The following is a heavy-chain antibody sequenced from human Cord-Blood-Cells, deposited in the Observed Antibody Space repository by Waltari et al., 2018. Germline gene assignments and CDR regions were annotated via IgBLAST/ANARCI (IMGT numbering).Heavy chain of an antibody. Sequence: EVQLVESGGGLVKPGGSLRHSCAASGFTFSNAWMSWVRQAPGKGLEWVGRIKIKTDGGTTDYAAPVKGRFTISRDDSKNTLYLQMNSLKTEDTAVYYCTTDCSGGSCYHFDYWGQGTLVTVSS. CDR3: TTDCSGGSCYHFDY. D-gene: IGHD2-15*01. CDR1: GFTFSNAW. J-gene: IGHJ4*02. CDR2: IKIKTDGGTT. V-gene: IGHV3-15*01.